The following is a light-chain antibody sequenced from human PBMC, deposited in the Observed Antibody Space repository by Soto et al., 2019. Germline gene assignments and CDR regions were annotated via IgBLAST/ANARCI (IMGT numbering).Light chain of an antibody. V-gene: IGLV2-23*02. Sequence: QSALTQPASVSGSPGQSIAISCTGSSSDVGSYDRVSWYQQYPGKAPTLMIYEVNKRPSGVSDRLSGSKSGNTASLTISGLQAEDEADYYCSSSIGGPNWVFGGGTKLTVL. CDR1: SSDVGSYDR. J-gene: IGLJ3*02. CDR3: SSSIGGPNWV. CDR2: EVN.